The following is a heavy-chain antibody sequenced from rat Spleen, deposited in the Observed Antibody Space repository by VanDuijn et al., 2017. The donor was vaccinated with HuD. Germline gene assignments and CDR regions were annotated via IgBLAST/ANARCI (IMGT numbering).Heavy chain of an antibody. D-gene: IGHD1-4*01. Sequence: EVQLVESGGGLVQPGGSLRLSCVASGFTFKNYWMTWIRQAPGKGLEWVASITNASGRTYYPDSVKGRFTISRDNAKNTLCLQMDSLRSEDTATYYCAKETGYNSYFDYWGQGVMVTVSS. CDR3: AKETGYNSYFDY. CDR2: ITNASGRT. J-gene: IGHJ2*01. V-gene: IGHV5-31*01. CDR1: GFTFKNYW.